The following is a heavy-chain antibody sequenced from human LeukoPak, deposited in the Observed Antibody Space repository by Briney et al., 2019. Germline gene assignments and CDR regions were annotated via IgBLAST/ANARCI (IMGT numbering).Heavy chain of an antibody. V-gene: IGHV3-7*01. CDR2: IKQDGSEK. Sequence: GGSLRLSCAASGLTFSSYWMSWVRQAPGKGREWVANIKQDGSEKYYVDSVKGRFTISRDNAKNSLYLQMNSLRAEDTAVYYCARDPRYGYYDSSGRGEEDYWGQGTLVTVSS. CDR1: GLTFSSYW. J-gene: IGHJ4*02. CDR3: ARDPRYGYYDSSGRGEEDY. D-gene: IGHD3-22*01.